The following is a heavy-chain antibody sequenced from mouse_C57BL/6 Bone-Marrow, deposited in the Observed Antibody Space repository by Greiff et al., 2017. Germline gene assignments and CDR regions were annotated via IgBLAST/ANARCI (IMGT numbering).Heavy chain of an antibody. J-gene: IGHJ2*01. CDR3: ARSRALPYFDY. CDR2: IYPSDSET. Sequence: QVQLKQPGAELVRPGSSVKLSCKASGYTFTSYWMDWVKQRPGQGLEWIGNIYPSDSETHYNQKFKDKATLTVDKSSSTAYMQLSSLTSEDSAVYYCARSRALPYFDYWGQGTTLTVSS. V-gene: IGHV1-61*01. CDR1: GYTFTSYW.